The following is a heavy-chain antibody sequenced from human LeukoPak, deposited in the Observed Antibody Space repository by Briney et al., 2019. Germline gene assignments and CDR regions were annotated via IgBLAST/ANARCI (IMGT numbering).Heavy chain of an antibody. CDR2: INPNSGGT. V-gene: IGHV1-2*02. D-gene: IGHD2-15*01. CDR1: GYTFTGYY. J-gene: IGHJ3*02. Sequence: ASVKVSCKASGYTFTGYYMHWVRQAPGQGLEWMGWINPNSGGTNYAQKFQGRVTMTRDTSISTAYMELSRLKSDDTAVYYCARFIAATAIDAFDIWGQGTMVTVSS. CDR3: ARFIAATAIDAFDI.